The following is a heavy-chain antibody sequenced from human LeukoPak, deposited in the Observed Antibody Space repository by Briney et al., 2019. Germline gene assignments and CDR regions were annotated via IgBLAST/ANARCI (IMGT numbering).Heavy chain of an antibody. J-gene: IGHJ4*02. D-gene: IGHD3-22*01. CDR2: ISWNSGSI. CDR1: GFIFDDYA. Sequence: GRSLRLSCAASGFIFDDYAMHWVRQAPGKGLEWVSGISWNSGSIGYADSVKGRFTISRDNAKNSLYLQMNSLRAEDTALYYCAKQYYDSSGPFDYWGQETLVTVSS. V-gene: IGHV3-9*01. CDR3: AKQYYDSSGPFDY.